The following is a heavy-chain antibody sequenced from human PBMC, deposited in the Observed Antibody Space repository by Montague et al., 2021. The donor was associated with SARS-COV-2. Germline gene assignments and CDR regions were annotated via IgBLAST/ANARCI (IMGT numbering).Heavy chain of an antibody. D-gene: IGHD6-19*01. CDR3: AKVAGSHDTFDI. CDR1: GYSISTGYY. CDR2: IYHSGST. Sequence: SETLSLTCTVSGYSISTGYYWGWIRQPPGKGLEWIGTIYHSGSTYFNPSLKSRVTISVDTSKNQFSLNLSSVTAAGTAVYYCAKVAGSHDTFDIWGGGTMVTASS. V-gene: IGHV4-38-2*02. J-gene: IGHJ3*02.